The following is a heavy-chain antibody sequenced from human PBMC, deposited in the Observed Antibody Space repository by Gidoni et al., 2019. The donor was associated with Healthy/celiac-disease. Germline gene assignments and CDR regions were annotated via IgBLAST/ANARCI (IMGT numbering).Heavy chain of an antibody. J-gene: IGHJ6*02. CDR1: GFTFSSYA. CDR3: ARDRPEYDFWSGFGGGMDV. D-gene: IGHD3-3*01. Sequence: QVQLVESGGGVVQPGRSLRLSCAASGFTFSSYAMHWVRQAPGKGLEWVAVLSYDGSHKYYADSVKGRFTISRDNSKNTLYLQMNSLRAEDTAVYYCARDRPEYDFWSGFGGGMDVWGQGTTVTVSS. CDR2: LSYDGSHK. V-gene: IGHV3-30-3*01.